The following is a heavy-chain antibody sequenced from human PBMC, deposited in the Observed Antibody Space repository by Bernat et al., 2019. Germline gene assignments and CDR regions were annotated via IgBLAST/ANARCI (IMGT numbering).Heavy chain of an antibody. J-gene: IGHJ4*02. V-gene: IGHV3-7*04. Sequence: EVQLVESGGGLVQPGGSLRLSCAASGFTLSSYWMSWVRQAPGKGLEWVANIKQDGSEKVYVDSVKGRFTISRDNTLNSLYLQMNSLRAEDTAMYYCARYKYYGSGTYYSVGFDYWGQGTLVTVSS. CDR1: GFTLSSYW. CDR3: ARYKYYGSGTYYSVGFDY. CDR2: IKQDGSEK. D-gene: IGHD3-10*01.